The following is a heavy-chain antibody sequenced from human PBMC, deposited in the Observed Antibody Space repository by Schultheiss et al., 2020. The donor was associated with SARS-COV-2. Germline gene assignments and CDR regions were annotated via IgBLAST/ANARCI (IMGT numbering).Heavy chain of an antibody. CDR3: AGWFGELLLPYYYYYGMDV. CDR1: GGTFSSYA. J-gene: IGHJ6*02. Sequence: SVKVSCKASGGTFSSYAISWVRQAPGQGLEWMGGIIPIFGTANYAQKFQGRVTITADKSTSTAYMELSSLRSEDTAVYYCAGWFGELLLPYYYYYGMDVWGQGTTVTVSS. CDR2: IIPIFGTA. V-gene: IGHV1-69*06. D-gene: IGHD3-10*01.